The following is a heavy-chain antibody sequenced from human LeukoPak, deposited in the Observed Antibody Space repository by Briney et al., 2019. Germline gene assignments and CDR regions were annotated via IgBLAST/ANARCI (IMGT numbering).Heavy chain of an antibody. CDR2: MNPNSGNT. J-gene: IGHJ3*02. V-gene: IGHV1-8*03. CDR3: ASHSSGGAFDI. D-gene: IGHD6-25*01. CDR1: GYTFTSYD. Sequence: GASVKVSCKASGYTFTSYDINWVRQATGQGLEWMGWMNPNSGNTGYAQKFQGRVTITRNTSISTAYMELSRLRSDDTAVYYCASHSSGGAFDIWGQGTMVTVSS.